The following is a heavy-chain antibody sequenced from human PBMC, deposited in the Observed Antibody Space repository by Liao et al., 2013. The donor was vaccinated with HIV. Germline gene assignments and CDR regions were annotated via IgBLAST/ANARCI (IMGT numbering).Heavy chain of an antibody. D-gene: IGHD3-9*01. CDR3: ARVPRDAATGSYWYFDL. CDR2: VNHSGST. Sequence: QVQLQQWGASLLKPSETLSLTCAVYGGSFSGYYWSWIRQPPREGAWSGLGKVNHSGSTNYNPSLKSRVTISADTSKNQLSLKLSSVTAADTAMYYCARVPRDAATGSYWYFDLWGRGTLVTVSS. V-gene: IGHV4-34*01. J-gene: IGHJ2*01. CDR1: GGSFSGYY.